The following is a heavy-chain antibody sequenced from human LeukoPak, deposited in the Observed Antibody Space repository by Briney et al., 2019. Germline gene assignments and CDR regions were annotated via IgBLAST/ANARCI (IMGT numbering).Heavy chain of an antibody. CDR3: AKDTSYYLDSSGFSS. Sequence: GGSLRLSCAASGFTFEDYGMHWVRQAPGKGLEWVAVISYGGGDKFYAGSVKGRFIISRDNSKNILYLQMNNLRAEDTAVYYCAKDTSYYLDSSGFSSWGQGTLVTVSS. D-gene: IGHD3-22*01. J-gene: IGHJ4*02. CDR1: GFTFEDYG. V-gene: IGHV3-30*18. CDR2: ISYGGGDK.